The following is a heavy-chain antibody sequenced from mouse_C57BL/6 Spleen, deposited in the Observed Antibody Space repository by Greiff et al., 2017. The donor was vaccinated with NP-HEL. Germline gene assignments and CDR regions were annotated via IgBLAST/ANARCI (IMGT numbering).Heavy chain of an antibody. CDR3: ARYLREGYFDV. V-gene: IGHV7-3*01. Sequence: EVQGVESGGGLVQPGGSLSLSCAASGFTFTDYYMSWVRQPPGKALEWLGFIRNKANGYTTEYSASVKGRFTISRDNSQSILYLQMNALRAEDSATYYCARYLREGYFDVWGTGTTVTVSS. CDR1: GFTFTDYY. D-gene: IGHD1-1*01. CDR2: IRNKANGYTT. J-gene: IGHJ1*03.